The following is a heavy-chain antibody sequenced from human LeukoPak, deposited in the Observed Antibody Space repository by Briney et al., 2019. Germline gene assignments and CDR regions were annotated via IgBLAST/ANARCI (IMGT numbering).Heavy chain of an antibody. CDR1: GGTFSSYA. V-gene: IGHV1-69*04. D-gene: IGHD3-10*01. CDR3: ARESRIAMVRGGYWFDP. Sequence: SVKVSCKASGGTFSSYAISWVRQAPGQGLEWMGRIIPILGIANYAQKFQGRVTITADKSTSTAYMELSSLRSEDTAVYYCARESRIAMVRGGYWFDPWGQGTLVTVSS. CDR2: IIPILGIA. J-gene: IGHJ5*02.